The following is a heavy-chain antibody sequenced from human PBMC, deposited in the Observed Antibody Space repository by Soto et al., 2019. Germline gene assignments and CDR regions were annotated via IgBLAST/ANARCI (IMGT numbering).Heavy chain of an antibody. D-gene: IGHD5-12*01. CDR2: IWYDGTTK. J-gene: IGHJ4*02. Sequence: RLRYAAAGCTCRSHAIHWVRKAQGKGLEWVAVIWYDGTTKYYADSVRGRFTISRDTSKNTLYLQMNSLRAEDTAVYYCARDGLEYSGYDIDYWGQGTLVTVSS. CDR3: ARDGLEYSGYDIDY. CDR1: GCTCRSHA. V-gene: IGHV3-33*01.